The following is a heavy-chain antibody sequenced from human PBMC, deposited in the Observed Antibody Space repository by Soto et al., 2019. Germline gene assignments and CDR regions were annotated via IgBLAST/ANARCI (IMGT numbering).Heavy chain of an antibody. CDR3: ARDWRGPNYYGMDV. J-gene: IGHJ6*02. CDR2: IYYSGST. Sequence: SETLSLTCTVSGGSISSYYWSWIRQPPGKGLEWIGYIYYSGSTNYNPSLKSRVTISVDTSKNQFSLRLSSVTAADTAVYYCARDWRGPNYYGMDVWGQGTTVTVSS. CDR1: GGSISSYY. V-gene: IGHV4-59*01. D-gene: IGHD3-3*01.